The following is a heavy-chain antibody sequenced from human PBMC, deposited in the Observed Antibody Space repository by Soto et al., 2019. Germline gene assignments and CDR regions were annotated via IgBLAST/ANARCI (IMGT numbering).Heavy chain of an antibody. CDR3: ARTLYDFWSGPNSSNWFDP. D-gene: IGHD3-3*01. V-gene: IGHV4-31*03. J-gene: IGHJ5*02. CDR1: GGSISSGGYY. CDR2: IYYSGST. Sequence: PSETLSLTCTVSGGSISSGGYYWSWIRQHPGKGLEWIGYIYYSGSTYYNPSLKSRVTISVDTSKNQFSLKLSSVTAADTAVYYCARTLYDFWSGPNSSNWFDPWGQGTLVTVSS.